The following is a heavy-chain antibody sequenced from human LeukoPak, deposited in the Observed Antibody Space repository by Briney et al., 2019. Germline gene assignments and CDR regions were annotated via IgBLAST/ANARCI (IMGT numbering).Heavy chain of an antibody. J-gene: IGHJ4*02. CDR2: INPSGGST. V-gene: IGHV1-46*01. CDR3: ARTGEGYGDLDY. D-gene: IGHD4-17*01. CDR1: GYTFTSYY. Sequence: ASVKVSCKASGYTFTSYYMHWVRQAPEQGLEWMGIINPSGGSTSYAQKFQGRVTMTRDTSTSTVYMELSSLRSEDTAVYYCARTGEGYGDLDYWGQGTLVTVSS.